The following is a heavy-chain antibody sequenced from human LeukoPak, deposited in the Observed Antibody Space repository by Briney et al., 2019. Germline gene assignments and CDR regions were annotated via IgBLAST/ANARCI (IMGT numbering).Heavy chain of an antibody. D-gene: IGHD3-10*01. CDR2: ISGSGGST. CDR1: GFTFSSYA. CDR3: AKDRYGSGSYPNWFDP. V-gene: IGHV3-23*01. Sequence: GGSLRLSCAASGFTFSSYAMSWVRQAPGKGLEWVSAISGSGGSTYYADSVKGRFTISRDNSKNTLYLQMNSLRAEDTAVYYCAKDRYGSGSYPNWFDPWGQGTLVTVSP. J-gene: IGHJ5*02.